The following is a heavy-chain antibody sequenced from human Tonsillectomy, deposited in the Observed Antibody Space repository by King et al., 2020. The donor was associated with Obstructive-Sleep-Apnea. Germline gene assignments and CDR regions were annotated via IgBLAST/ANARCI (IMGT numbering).Heavy chain of an antibody. D-gene: IGHD3-22*01. CDR3: ARDRDVYYYDTSGAKYGMDV. CDR1: GYSISGGYY. J-gene: IGHJ6*02. CDR2: IHHSGST. Sequence: QLQESGPGLLKPSETLSLTCTVSGYSISGGYYWGWIRQPPGKGLEWIGSIHHSGSTNYKPSLQSRVTISIDTSKNQFSLRLSSVTAADTAVYYCARDRDVYYYDTSGAKYGMDVWGQGTTVTVSS. V-gene: IGHV4-38-2*02.